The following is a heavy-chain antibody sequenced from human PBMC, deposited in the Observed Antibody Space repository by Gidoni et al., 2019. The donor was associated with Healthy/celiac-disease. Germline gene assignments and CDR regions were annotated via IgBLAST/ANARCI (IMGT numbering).Heavy chain of an antibody. CDR1: GFTFSSYG. CDR3: AKDSYYGSGTYNYYYYGMDV. CDR2: ISYDGSNK. J-gene: IGHJ6*02. V-gene: IGHV3-30*18. D-gene: IGHD3-10*01. Sequence: QVQLVESGGGVVQPGRSLSLSCAASGFTFSSYGMHWVRQAPGKGLEWVAVISYDGSNKYYADSVKGRFTISRDNSKNTLYLQMNSLRAEDTAVYYCAKDSYYGSGTYNYYYYGMDVWGQGTTVTVSS.